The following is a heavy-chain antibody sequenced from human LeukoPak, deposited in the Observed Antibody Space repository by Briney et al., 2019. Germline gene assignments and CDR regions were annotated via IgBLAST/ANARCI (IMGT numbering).Heavy chain of an antibody. CDR3: ARGSYSDAFDI. CDR1: GGSISSSNFY. Sequence: PSETLSLTCTVAGGSISSSNFYWGWIRQPPGKGLECIGSIYYSGSTYDTPSLKSRVSISVDTSKNQFSLNLSSVTAADTAVYYCARGSYSDAFDIWGQGTMVTVSS. CDR2: IYYSGST. D-gene: IGHD1-26*01. J-gene: IGHJ3*02. V-gene: IGHV4-39*07.